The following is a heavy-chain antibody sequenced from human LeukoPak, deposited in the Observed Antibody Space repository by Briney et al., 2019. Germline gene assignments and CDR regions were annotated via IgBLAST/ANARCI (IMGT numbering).Heavy chain of an antibody. CDR3: LRDDQGY. CDR2: IKEDGSQK. J-gene: IGHJ4*02. V-gene: IGHV3-7*01. Sequence: GGSLRLSCAASGLTFSSYLMSWGRQAPGKGLEWVANIKEDGSQKYYVDSVKGRFTISRDNAKNSLYLQMNSLRAEDTALYYCLRDDQGYWGQGTLVTVSS. CDR1: GLTFSSYL. D-gene: IGHD6-13*01.